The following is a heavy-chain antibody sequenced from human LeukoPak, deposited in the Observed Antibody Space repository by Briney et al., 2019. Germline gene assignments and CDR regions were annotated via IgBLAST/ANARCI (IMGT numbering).Heavy chain of an antibody. Sequence: SETLSLTCAVYGGSFSGYYWSWIRQPPGKGLEWIGEINHSGSTYYNPSLKSRVTISVDTSKNQFSLKLSSVTAADTAVYYCARRRYYYDSSGYFHATFDPWGQGTLVTVSS. CDR2: INHSGST. J-gene: IGHJ5*02. CDR1: GGSFSGYY. CDR3: ARRRYYYDSSGYFHATFDP. V-gene: IGHV4-34*01. D-gene: IGHD3-22*01.